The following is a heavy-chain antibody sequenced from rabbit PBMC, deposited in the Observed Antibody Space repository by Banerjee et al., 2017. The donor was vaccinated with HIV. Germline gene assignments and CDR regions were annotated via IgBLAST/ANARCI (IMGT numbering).Heavy chain of an antibody. CDR1: GFSFSNKYV. V-gene: IGHV1S45*01. D-gene: IGHD4-1*01. Sequence: QEQLEESGGDLVKPEGSLTLTCTASGFSFSNKYVMCWVRQAPGKGLRWIGCIYTGSSGSTYYASWAKGRFTISKTSSTTVTLQMTSLTAADTATYFCARDLAGVIGWNFNLWGQGTLVTVS. J-gene: IGHJ4*01. CDR2: IYTGSSGST. CDR3: ARDLAGVIGWNFNL.